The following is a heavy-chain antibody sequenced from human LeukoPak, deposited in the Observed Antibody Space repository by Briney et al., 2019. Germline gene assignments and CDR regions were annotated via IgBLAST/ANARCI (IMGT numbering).Heavy chain of an antibody. V-gene: IGHV2-5*02. CDR3: AHSGAYYYDSSGFDY. Sequence: SGPTPVKPTQTLTLTCTFSGFSLSTSGVGVGWIRQPPGKALEWLALIYWDDDKRYSPSLKSRLTITKATSKNQVVLTMTNMDPVDTATYYCAHSGAYYYDSSGFDYWGQGTLVTVSS. J-gene: IGHJ4*02. CDR1: GFSLSTSGVG. D-gene: IGHD3-22*01. CDR2: IYWDDDK.